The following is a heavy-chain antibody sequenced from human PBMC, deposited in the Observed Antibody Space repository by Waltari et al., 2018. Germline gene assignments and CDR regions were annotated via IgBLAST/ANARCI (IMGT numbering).Heavy chain of an antibody. J-gene: IGHJ4*02. CDR1: GVSLSDRW. CDR3: VAATPSSDK. V-gene: IGHV3-74*01. Sequence: EVELVESGGGLVQPGGSLRLSCEVSGVSLSDRWMHWVRQTPEKGLVWVGRVNRDGSNTAYADSVRGRFIISRDTARNTLFLQMSSVRVDDTALYYCVAATPSSDKWGQGTLVTVSS. CDR2: VNRDGSNT. D-gene: IGHD6-19*01.